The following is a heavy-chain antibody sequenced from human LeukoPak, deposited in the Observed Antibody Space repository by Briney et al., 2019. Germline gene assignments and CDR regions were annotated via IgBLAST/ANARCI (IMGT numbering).Heavy chain of an antibody. CDR3: AKGAGGFSYYNWFDP. CDR2: IYYSGTT. D-gene: IGHD5-18*01. CDR1: GGSISSYY. J-gene: IGHJ5*02. Sequence: SETLSLTCTVSGGSISSYYWSWIRQPPGKGLEWIGSIYYSGTTHYNPSLESRVTISVDTSKNQFSLKLASVTAADTAIYYCAKGAGGFSYYNWFDPWGQGTLVTVSS. V-gene: IGHV4-59*12.